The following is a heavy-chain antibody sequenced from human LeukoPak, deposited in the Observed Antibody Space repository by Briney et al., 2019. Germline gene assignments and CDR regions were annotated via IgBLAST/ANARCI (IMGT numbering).Heavy chain of an antibody. CDR1: GYTFTGYY. CDR2: INPNSGGA. Sequence: GASVKVSCKASGYTFTGYYMHWVRQAPGQGLEWMGWINPNSGGANYAQKFQGRVTMTRDTSISTAYMELSRLRSEDTAVYYCARLYGGNAFDIWGQGTMVTVSS. J-gene: IGHJ3*02. V-gene: IGHV1-2*02. D-gene: IGHD4-23*01. CDR3: ARLYGGNAFDI.